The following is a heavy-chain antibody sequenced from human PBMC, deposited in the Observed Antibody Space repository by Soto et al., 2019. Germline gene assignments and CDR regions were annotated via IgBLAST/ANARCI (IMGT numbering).Heavy chain of an antibody. CDR1: GGTFSSYA. Sequence: QVQLVQSGAEVKKPGSSVKVSCKASGGTFSSYAISWVRQAPGQGLEWMGGMIPIFGTANYAQKFQGRVTITADESTSTDYMELSSLRSEDTAVYYWARDYRWSAMATIGSYYYAMYVWGQGTTVTVSS. V-gene: IGHV1-69*12. D-gene: IGHD5-12*01. CDR2: MIPIFGTA. CDR3: ARDYRWSAMATIGSYYYAMYV. J-gene: IGHJ6*02.